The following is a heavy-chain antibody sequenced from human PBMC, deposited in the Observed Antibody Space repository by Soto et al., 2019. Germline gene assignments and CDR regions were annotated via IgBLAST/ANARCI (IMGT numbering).Heavy chain of an antibody. J-gene: IGHJ3*02. CDR3: AKDRVGAAAGPPQGDAFDI. Sequence: GGSLRLSCAASGFTFSSYAMSWVRQAPGKGLEWVSAISGSGGSTYYADSVKGRFTISRDNSKNTLYLQMNSLRAEDTAVYYCAKDRVGAAAGPPQGDAFDIWGQGTMVTVSS. CDR2: ISGSGGST. D-gene: IGHD6-13*01. CDR1: GFTFSSYA. V-gene: IGHV3-23*01.